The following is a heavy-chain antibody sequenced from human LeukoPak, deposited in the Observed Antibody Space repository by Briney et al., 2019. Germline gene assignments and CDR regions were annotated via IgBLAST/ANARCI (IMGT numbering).Heavy chain of an antibody. CDR1: GFTFSSYA. Sequence: GGSLRLSCAASGFTFSSYAMHWVRQAPGKGLEWVAVISYDGSNKYYADSVKGRFTISRDNSKNTLYLQMNSLRAEDTAVYYCSGSLSPRNFDYWGQGTLVTVSS. D-gene: IGHD6-6*01. CDR3: SGSLSPRNFDY. V-gene: IGHV3-30-3*01. J-gene: IGHJ4*02. CDR2: ISYDGSNK.